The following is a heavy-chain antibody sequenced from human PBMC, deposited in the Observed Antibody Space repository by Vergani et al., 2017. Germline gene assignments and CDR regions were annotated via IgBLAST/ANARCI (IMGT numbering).Heavy chain of an antibody. J-gene: IGHJ5*02. D-gene: IGHD3-3*01. CDR3: ARGLTYYDFWSGYRVYNWFDP. CDR2: INTNTGNP. V-gene: IGHV7-4-1*02. Sequence: QVQLVQSGSELKKPGASVKVSCKASGYTFTSYAMNWVRQAPGQGLEWMGWINTNTGNPTYAQGLTGRFVFSLDTSVSTGYLQISSLKAEDTAVYYCARGLTYYDFWSGYRVYNWFDPWGQGTLVTVSS. CDR1: GYTFTSYA.